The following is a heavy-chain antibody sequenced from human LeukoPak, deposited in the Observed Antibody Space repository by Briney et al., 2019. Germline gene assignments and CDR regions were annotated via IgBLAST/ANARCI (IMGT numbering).Heavy chain of an antibody. CDR1: GGSFSGCY. D-gene: IGHD5-12*01. V-gene: IGHV4-34*01. CDR3: ARVRGRRGYSGYGPNFDY. Sequence: SETLSLTCAVYGGSFSGCYWSWIRQPPGKGLEWIGEINHSGSTNYNPSLKSRVTISVDTSKNQFSLKLSSVTAADTAVYYCARVRGRRGYSGYGPNFDYWGQGTLVTVSS. J-gene: IGHJ4*02. CDR2: INHSGST.